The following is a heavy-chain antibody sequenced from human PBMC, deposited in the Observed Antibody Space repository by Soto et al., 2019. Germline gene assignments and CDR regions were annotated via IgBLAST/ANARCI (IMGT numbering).Heavy chain of an antibody. V-gene: IGHV1-46*01. CDR1: GYTFTSYY. CDR3: ARSSGGNFGIIIEGSNWFDP. J-gene: IGHJ5*02. Sequence: GASVKVSCKASGYTFTSYYLNWVRQAPGQGLEWMGVINPHGGSTKYAQKFQGRITMTRDTSRSTVYMELSSLRSDDTAIHYCARSSGGNFGIIIEGSNWFDPWGQGTLVTVSS. CDR2: INPHGGST. D-gene: IGHD3-3*01.